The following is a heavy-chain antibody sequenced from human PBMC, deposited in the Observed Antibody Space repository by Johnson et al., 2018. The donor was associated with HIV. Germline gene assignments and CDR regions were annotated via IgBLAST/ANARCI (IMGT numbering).Heavy chain of an antibody. CDR3: AKDLRVFDWFNAYDAFDI. V-gene: IGHV3-30*02. CDR2: ISFDGSHQ. J-gene: IGHJ3*02. D-gene: IGHD3-9*01. CDR1: GFAFSNYG. Sequence: QVQLVESGGGLVQPGGSLRLSCAASGFAFSNYGMHWVRQAPGKGLEWVAVISFDGSHQYYTDSVKGLSTISRDNSNNTLYLHMNSLRPDDTAVYYCAKDLRVFDWFNAYDAFDIWGQGTMVTVSS.